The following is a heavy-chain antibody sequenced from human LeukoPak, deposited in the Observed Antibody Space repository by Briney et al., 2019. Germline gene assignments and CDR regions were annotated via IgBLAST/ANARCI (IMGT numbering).Heavy chain of an antibody. V-gene: IGHV3-7*01. D-gene: IGHD1-26*01. CDR2: IRDDGGEI. CDR3: ARDKPRGSYYGSIFDS. J-gene: IGHJ4*02. CDR1: GFTFSSYW. Sequence: GGSLRLSCKASGFTFSSYWMSWVRQAPGKGLEWVANIRDDGGEIYYVDSVKGRFTISRDNAKSSLFLQMNSLRAEDAAVYYCARDKPRGSYYGSIFDSWGQGTLVTVSS.